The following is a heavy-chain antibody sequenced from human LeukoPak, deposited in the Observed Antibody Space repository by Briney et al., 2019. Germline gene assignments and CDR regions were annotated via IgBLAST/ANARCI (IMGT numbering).Heavy chain of an antibody. Sequence: GGSLRLSCAASGFTFSGSAMHWVRQVSGKGLEWVGRIRSKAKNYATTYAASVKGRFTISRDDSKNTAYLQMNSLKTEDTAVYYCTTDLSELDDSGYYAKYFHHWGQGTLVSVSS. CDR2: IRSKAKNYAT. D-gene: IGHD3-22*01. CDR3: TTDLSELDDSGYYAKYFHH. V-gene: IGHV3-73*01. CDR1: GFTFSGSA. J-gene: IGHJ1*01.